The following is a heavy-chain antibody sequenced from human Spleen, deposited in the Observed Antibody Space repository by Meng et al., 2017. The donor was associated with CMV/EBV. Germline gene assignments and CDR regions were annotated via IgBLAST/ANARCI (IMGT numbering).Heavy chain of an antibody. J-gene: IGHJ4*02. Sequence: ISSGGYYWSWIRQPPGKGLEWIGYIYYSGSTYYNPSLKSRVTISVDTSKNQFSLKLSSVTAADTAVYYCARGGHIVATRGPRDTTFDYWGQGTLVTVSS. CDR2: IYYSGST. CDR3: ARGGHIVATRGPRDTTFDY. V-gene: IGHV4-30-4*01. CDR1: ISSGGYY. D-gene: IGHD5-12*01.